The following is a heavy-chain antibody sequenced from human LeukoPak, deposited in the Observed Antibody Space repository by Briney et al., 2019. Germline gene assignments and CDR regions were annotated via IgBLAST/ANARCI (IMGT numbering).Heavy chain of an antibody. D-gene: IGHD3-3*01. CDR1: GGTFSSYA. J-gene: IGHJ6*02. Sequence: SVKVSCKASGGTFSSYAISWVRQAPGQGLEWMGGIIPIFGTANYAQKFQGRVTITADESTSTAYMELSSLRPEDTAVYYCARDYDFWSGYLSIYYYYGMDVWGQGTTVTVSS. CDR2: IIPIFGTA. CDR3: ARDYDFWSGYLSIYYYYGMDV. V-gene: IGHV1-69*13.